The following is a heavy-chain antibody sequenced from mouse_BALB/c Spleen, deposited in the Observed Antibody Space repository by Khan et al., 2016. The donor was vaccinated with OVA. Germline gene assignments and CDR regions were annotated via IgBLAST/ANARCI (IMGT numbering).Heavy chain of an antibody. V-gene: IGHV1S56*01. Sequence: QIQLVQSGAELVKPGASVKLSCKASGYTFTSYDINWVRQRPEQGLEWIGWMFPGDGSTKYNENFKGKATLTTDKSSSTAYMQLSGLTSEDSGAYFCARGGYGGFAYWGQGTLVTVSA. J-gene: IGHJ3*01. CDR3: ARGGYGGFAY. CDR2: MFPGDGST. CDR1: GYTFTSYD. D-gene: IGHD2-14*01.